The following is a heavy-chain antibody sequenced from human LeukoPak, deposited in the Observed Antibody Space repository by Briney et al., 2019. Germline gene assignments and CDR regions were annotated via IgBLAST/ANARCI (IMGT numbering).Heavy chain of an antibody. D-gene: IGHD1-26*01. CDR3: ARVQSGSYFYFDY. V-gene: IGHV4-59*08. J-gene: IGHJ4*02. Sequence: SETLSLTCTVSGGSISSYYWSWIRQPPGKGLERIGYIYYSGSTNYNPSLKSRVTISVDTSKNQFSLKLSSVTAADTAVYYCARVQSGSYFYFDYWGQGTLVTVSS. CDR1: GGSISSYY. CDR2: IYYSGST.